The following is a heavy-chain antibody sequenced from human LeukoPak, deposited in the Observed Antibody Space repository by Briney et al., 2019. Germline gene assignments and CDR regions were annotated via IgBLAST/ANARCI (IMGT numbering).Heavy chain of an antibody. D-gene: IGHD3-16*01. CDR3: AKNEMTYDYVWGSIEY. CDR2: ISGSGGST. V-gene: IGHV3-23*01. CDR1: GFTFSSYA. Sequence: GGSLRLSCAASGFTFSSYAMSWVRQAPGKGLEWVSAISGSGGSTYYADSVKGRFTISRDNSKNTLYLQMNSLRAEDTAVYYCAKNEMTYDYVWGSIEYWGQGTLVTVSS. J-gene: IGHJ4*02.